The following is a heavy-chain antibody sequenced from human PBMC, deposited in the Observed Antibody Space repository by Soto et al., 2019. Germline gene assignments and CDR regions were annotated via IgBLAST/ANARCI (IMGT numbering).Heavy chain of an antibody. J-gene: IGHJ4*02. V-gene: IGHV1-69*01. CDR3: ARARSRGSSRYFDY. Sequence: QVQLVHSGAEVKKPGSSVKVSCKASVGTFSSYAISWVRQAPGQGLEWMGGINPIFGTANYAQKFQGRVTITADDSASTAYMELSSLRSEDTAVYYCARARSRGSSRYFDYWGQGTLVTVS. CDR2: INPIFGTA. CDR1: VGTFSSYA. D-gene: IGHD2-2*01.